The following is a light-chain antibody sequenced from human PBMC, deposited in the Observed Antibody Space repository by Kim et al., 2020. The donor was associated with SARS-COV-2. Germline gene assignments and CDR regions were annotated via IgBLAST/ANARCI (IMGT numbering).Light chain of an antibody. CDR1: KLGDKY. Sequence: SYELTQPPSVSVSPGQTASITCSGDKLGDKYACWYHQKPGQSPVLVIYQDSKRPSGIPERFSGSNSGNTATLTISGTQAMDEADYYCQAWDSSTPVFGTGTKVTVL. CDR3: QAWDSSTPV. V-gene: IGLV3-1*01. CDR2: QDS. J-gene: IGLJ1*01.